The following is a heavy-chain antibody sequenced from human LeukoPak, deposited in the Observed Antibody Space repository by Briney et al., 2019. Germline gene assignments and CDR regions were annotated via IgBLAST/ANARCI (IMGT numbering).Heavy chain of an antibody. Sequence: GGCLRLSCAASGFTFTKYWRHWVRHAPGKGAGWVARINSDASSTSYADSVKGLFTISTDNAKNTLYLQMNSLSAEDTAVYYCTDLSTGDAFDFWGQGTMVTVSS. CDR2: INSDASST. J-gene: IGHJ3*01. D-gene: IGHD1-1*01. CDR3: TDLSTGDAFDF. CDR1: GFTFTKYW. V-gene: IGHV3-74*01.